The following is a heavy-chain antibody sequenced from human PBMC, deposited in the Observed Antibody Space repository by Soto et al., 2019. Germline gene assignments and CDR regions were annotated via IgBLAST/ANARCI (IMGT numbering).Heavy chain of an antibody. Sequence: PSETLSLTCTVSGGSVSSGSYYWSWIRQPPGKGLEWIGYIYYSGSTNYNPSLKSRVTISVDTSKNQFSLKLSSVTAADTAVYYCAREVAAAGGEFDYWGQGALVTVSS. J-gene: IGHJ4*02. D-gene: IGHD6-13*01. CDR3: AREVAAAGGEFDY. V-gene: IGHV4-61*01. CDR1: GGSVSSGSYY. CDR2: IYYSGST.